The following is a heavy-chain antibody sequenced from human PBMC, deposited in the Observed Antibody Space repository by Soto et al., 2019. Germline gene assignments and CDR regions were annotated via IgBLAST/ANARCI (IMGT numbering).Heavy chain of an antibody. CDR3: ARDGLTALGMIPPWDVDV. V-gene: IGHV3-30-3*01. D-gene: IGHD3-16*01. Sequence: GGSLRLSCAASGFTFNSHTMHWVRQAPGEGLEWVAVISYDGSYKFYADSVKGRFTISRGNSKSTLYLQMSRLTAADTAIYYCARDGLTALGMIPPWDVDVWGQGTTVTVSS. CDR1: GFTFNSHT. J-gene: IGHJ6*02. CDR2: ISYDGSYK.